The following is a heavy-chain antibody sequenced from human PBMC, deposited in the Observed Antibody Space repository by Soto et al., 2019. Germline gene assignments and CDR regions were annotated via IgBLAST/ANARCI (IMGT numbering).Heavy chain of an antibody. J-gene: IGHJ4*02. Sequence: QLQLQESGPGLVKPSETLSLTCTVSGGSISSSSYYWGWIRQPPGKGLEWIGSMYYSGSTYYNTSLKRRVTISVDTSKNQFSLKLTSVTAADTAVYYCARHILRGSWYFDYWGQGALVTVAS. V-gene: IGHV4-39*01. CDR1: GGSISSSSYY. CDR2: MYYSGST. D-gene: IGHD6-13*01. CDR3: ARHILRGSWYFDY.